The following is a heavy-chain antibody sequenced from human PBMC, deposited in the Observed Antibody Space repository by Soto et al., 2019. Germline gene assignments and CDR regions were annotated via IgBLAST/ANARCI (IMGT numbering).Heavy chain of an antibody. CDR3: ARDRKDRGVIKGDY. CDR1: GFTLGGYD. D-gene: IGHD3-10*01. J-gene: IGHJ4*02. V-gene: IGHV3-48*03. Sequence: PGGSLRLSCAASGFTLGGYDMNWVRQVPGKGLEWVSCISISGSPIYYADSVKGRFTLSRDNAKNSLYLQMNSLRAEDTAVYYCARDRKDRGVIKGDYWGQGTPVTVSS. CDR2: ISISGSPI.